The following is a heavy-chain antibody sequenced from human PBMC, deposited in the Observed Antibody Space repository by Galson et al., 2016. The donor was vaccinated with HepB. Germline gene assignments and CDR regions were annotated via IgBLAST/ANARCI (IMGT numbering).Heavy chain of an antibody. J-gene: IGHJ3*01. V-gene: IGHV3-11*06. D-gene: IGHD1-26*01. CDR2: ISPTSNDI. CDR1: GFTFSDYY. CDR3: ASPSGRFSVHTFDL. Sequence: SLRLSCAASGFTFSDYYMSWIRQAPGKGLEWVSYISPTSNDINFADSVVGRFSISRDNAKNSLYLQMNTLGAEDTAVYYCASPSGRFSVHTFDLWGQGTMGTVSS.